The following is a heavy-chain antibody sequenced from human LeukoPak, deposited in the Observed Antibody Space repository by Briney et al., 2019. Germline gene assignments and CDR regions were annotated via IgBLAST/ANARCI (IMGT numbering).Heavy chain of an antibody. D-gene: IGHD2/OR15-2a*01. V-gene: IGHV5-51*01. J-gene: IGHJ6*03. CDR1: GYSFASYW. Sequence: GESLKISCKGSGYSFASYWIGWVRQMPGKGLEWMGIIYPGDSDTRYSPSFQGQVTISADKSISTAYLQWNSLKASDTAMYYCARNAATFRYYYYMDVWGKGTTVTVSS. CDR3: ARNAATFRYYYYMDV. CDR2: IYPGDSDT.